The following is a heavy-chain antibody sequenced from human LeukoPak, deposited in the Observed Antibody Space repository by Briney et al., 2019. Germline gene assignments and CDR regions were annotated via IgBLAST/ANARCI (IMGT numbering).Heavy chain of an antibody. J-gene: IGHJ4*02. V-gene: IGHV3-23*01. CDR3: AKADGFTVTTLFDY. D-gene: IGHD4-11*01. Sequence: GGSLRLSCAASGFTFSSYAMSWVRQAPGKGLEWVSDISGSGGSTSYAGSVKGRFTISRDNSKNTLYLQMNSLRAEDTAVYYCAKADGFTVTTLFDYWGQGTLVTVSS. CDR1: GFTFSSYA. CDR2: ISGSGGST.